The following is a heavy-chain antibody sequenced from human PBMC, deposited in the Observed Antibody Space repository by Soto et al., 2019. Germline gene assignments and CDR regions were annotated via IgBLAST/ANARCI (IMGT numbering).Heavy chain of an antibody. CDR2: ISSSSSTI. J-gene: IGHJ6*02. Sequence: GGSLRLSCAASGFTFSSYSMNWVRQAPGKGLEWVSYISSSSSTIYYADSVKGRFTISRDNAKNSLYLQMNSLRVEDTAVYYCARGIAAPNDYYYSMDVWGQGTTVTVSS. CDR1: GFTFSSYS. D-gene: IGHD6-6*01. V-gene: IGHV3-48*01. CDR3: ARGIAAPNDYYYSMDV.